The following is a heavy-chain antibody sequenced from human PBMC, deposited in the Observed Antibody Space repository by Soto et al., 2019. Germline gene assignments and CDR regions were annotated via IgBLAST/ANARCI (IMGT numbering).Heavy chain of an antibody. D-gene: IGHD1-1*01. Sequence: SVKVFCKACGGPFSSYAISWVRQAPGQGLEWMGGIIPIFGTANYAQKFQGRVTITADKSTSTAYMELSSLRSEDTAVYYCARDYNGAFDYWGQGTLVTVSS. CDR1: GGPFSSYA. CDR2: IIPIFGTA. CDR3: ARDYNGAFDY. J-gene: IGHJ4*02. V-gene: IGHV1-69*06.